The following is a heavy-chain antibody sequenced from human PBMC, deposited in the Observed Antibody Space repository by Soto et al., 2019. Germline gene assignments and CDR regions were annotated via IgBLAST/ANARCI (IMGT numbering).Heavy chain of an antibody. Sequence: GASVKVSCKASGGTFSSYAISWVRQAPGQGLEWMGGIIPIFGTANYAQKFQGRVTITADESTSTAYMELSSLRSEDTAVYYCARARDCRGYGFYLCYACDIWGQGTMVTVSS. V-gene: IGHV1-69*13. J-gene: IGHJ3*02. D-gene: IGHD3-22*01. CDR2: IIPIFGTA. CDR3: ARARDCRGYGFYLCYACDI. CDR1: GGTFSSYA.